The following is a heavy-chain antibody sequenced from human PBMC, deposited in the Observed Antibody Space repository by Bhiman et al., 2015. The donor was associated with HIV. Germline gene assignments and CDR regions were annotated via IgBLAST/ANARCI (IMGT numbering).Heavy chain of an antibody. J-gene: IGHJ4*02. CDR2: IRYDGSNK. D-gene: IGHD5-12*01. Sequence: QVQLVESGGGVVQPGGSLRLSCVASGFTFSSYGMHWVRQAPGKGLEWVAFIRYDGSNKYYVDSVKGRFTISRDNSKNTLYLQMNSLRAEDTAVYYCAKDRRNYGALVALDYWGQGTLVTVSS. CDR1: GFTFSSYG. V-gene: IGHV3-30*02. CDR3: AKDRRNYGALVALDY.